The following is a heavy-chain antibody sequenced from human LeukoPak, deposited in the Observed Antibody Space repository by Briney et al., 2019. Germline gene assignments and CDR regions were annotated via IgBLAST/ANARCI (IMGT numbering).Heavy chain of an antibody. CDR3: ASEAEIGYGYFY. V-gene: IGHV3-23*01. CDR1: GFTFSSYT. CDR2: IGGSGGST. J-gene: IGHJ4*02. Sequence: GGSLRLSCAASGFTFSSYTMNWVRQAPGKGLEWVSAIGGSGGSTYYADSVKGRFTISRDNAKNSLYLQMNSLRAEDTAIYYCASEAEIGYGYFYWGQGTLVTVSS. D-gene: IGHD5-18*01.